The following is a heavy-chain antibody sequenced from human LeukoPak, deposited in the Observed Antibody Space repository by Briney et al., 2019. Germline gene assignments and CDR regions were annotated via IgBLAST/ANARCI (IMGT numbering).Heavy chain of an antibody. CDR2: ISSSGSTI. Sequence: GGSLRLSCAASGFTFSSYEMNWVRQAPGKGLEWVSYISSSGSTIYYADSVKGRFTISRDNSKNTLYLQMNSLRAEDTAVYYCAKDRRQAVAIYYFDYWGQGTLVTVSS. J-gene: IGHJ4*02. CDR3: AKDRRQAVAIYYFDY. V-gene: IGHV3-48*03. D-gene: IGHD6-19*01. CDR1: GFTFSSYE.